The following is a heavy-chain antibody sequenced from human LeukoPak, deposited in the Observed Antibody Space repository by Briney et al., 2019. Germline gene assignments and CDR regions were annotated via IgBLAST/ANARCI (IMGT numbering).Heavy chain of an antibody. V-gene: IGHV1-18*01. CDR3: AIYCSGGSCLDY. Sequence: GASVKVSCKASGYTFTSYGISWVRQAPGQGLEWMGWISAYNGNTNYAQKLQGRVTMTTDTSTSTAYMELRSLRSDDTAVYYCAIYCSGGSCLDYWGQEALVTVSS. J-gene: IGHJ4*02. CDR1: GYTFTSYG. D-gene: IGHD2-15*01. CDR2: ISAYNGNT.